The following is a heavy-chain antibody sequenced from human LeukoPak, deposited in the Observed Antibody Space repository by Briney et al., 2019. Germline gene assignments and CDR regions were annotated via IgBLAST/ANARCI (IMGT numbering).Heavy chain of an antibody. CDR3: ARLWNYYYYMDV. V-gene: IGHV4-39*01. CDR2: IYYSGST. D-gene: IGHD1-1*01. Sequence: SETLSLTCTVSGGSISSSSYYWGWIRQPPGKGLEWIGIIYYSGSTYYNPSLKSRVTVSVDTSKNQFSLKLSSVTAADTAVYYCARLWNYYYYMDVWGKGTTVTVSS. CDR1: GGSISSSSYY. J-gene: IGHJ6*03.